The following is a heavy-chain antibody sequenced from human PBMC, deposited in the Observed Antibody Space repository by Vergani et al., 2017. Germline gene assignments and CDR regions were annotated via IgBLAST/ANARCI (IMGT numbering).Heavy chain of an antibody. Sequence: QVQLVQSGAEVKKPGASVKVSCKASGDTFTGYYMHWVRQSPGQGLEWMGWINPNSGGTNYAQKFQGRVTMTRDTSISTAYMELSRLRSDDTAVYYCARDQCSWGYYDSSGYPDYWGQGTLVTVSS. D-gene: IGHD3-22*01. CDR3: ARDQCSWGYYDSSGYPDY. CDR1: GDTFTGYY. CDR2: INPNSGGT. J-gene: IGHJ4*02. V-gene: IGHV1-2*02.